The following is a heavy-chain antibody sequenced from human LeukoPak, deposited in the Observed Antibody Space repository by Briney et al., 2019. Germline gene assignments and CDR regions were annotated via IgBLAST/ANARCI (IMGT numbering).Heavy chain of an antibody. CDR1: GFTFDDYA. J-gene: IGHJ3*02. CDR3: AKDLAAVGNAFDI. V-gene: IGHV3-9*01. D-gene: IGHD1-26*01. Sequence: GGSLRLSCAASGFTFDDYAMHWVRQAPGKGLEWVSGISWNSRSIGYADSVKGRFTISRDNAKNSLYRQMNSLRAEDTAFYYCAKDLAAVGNAFDIWGQGTMVTVSS. CDR2: ISWNSRSI.